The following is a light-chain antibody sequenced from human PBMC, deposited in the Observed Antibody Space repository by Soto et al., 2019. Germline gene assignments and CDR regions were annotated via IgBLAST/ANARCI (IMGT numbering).Light chain of an antibody. CDR2: EAS. CDR1: QSVSNW. J-gene: IGKJ1*01. V-gene: IGKV1-5*01. CDR3: QHYTSYYPA. Sequence: DIQMTQSPSSLSAFVGDRVTLTCRASQSVSNWLAWYQQKPGKAPKLLISEASILESGVPSRFSGSGSGTEFTLTITSLQPEDSACYYCQHYTSYYPAFGQGTKVEI.